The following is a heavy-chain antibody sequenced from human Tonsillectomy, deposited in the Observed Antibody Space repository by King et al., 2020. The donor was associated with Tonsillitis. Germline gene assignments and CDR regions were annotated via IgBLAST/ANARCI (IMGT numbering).Heavy chain of an antibody. CDR1: GYTFINYG. J-gene: IGHJ3*02. Sequence: VQLVESGAEVKKPGASVKVSCKASGYTFINYGITWVRQAPGQGLEWMGWISAYNGNTNYAQKVQGRITVTTDIYRTTSYMELRSLRSDDTAVYYCVRASYTMTVVIDDAFDIWGQGTMLTVSS. V-gene: IGHV1-18*04. D-gene: IGHD3-22*01. CDR3: VRASYTMTVVIDDAFDI. CDR2: ISAYNGNT.